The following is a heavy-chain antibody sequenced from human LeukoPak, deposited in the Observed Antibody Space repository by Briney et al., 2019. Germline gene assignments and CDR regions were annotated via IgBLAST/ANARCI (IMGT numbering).Heavy chain of an antibody. V-gene: IGHV1-18*01. Sequence: ASVKVSCKASGYTFTSYGISWVRQAPGQGLEWMGWISAYNGNTNYAQKLQGRVTMTTDTSTSTAYMELRSLRSDDTAVYYCARGLIADRSEGPMDYWGQGTLVTVSS. D-gene: IGHD6-13*01. CDR2: ISAYNGNT. CDR1: GYTFTSYG. J-gene: IGHJ4*02. CDR3: ARGLIADRSEGPMDY.